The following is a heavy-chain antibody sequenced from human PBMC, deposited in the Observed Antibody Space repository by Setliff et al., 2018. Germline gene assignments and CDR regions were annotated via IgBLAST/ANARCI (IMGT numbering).Heavy chain of an antibody. Sequence: ASVKVSCKASGYTLINYGISWVRQAPGQGLEWMGWIGAYTGNTNYAQKFQGRVTMTTDTSTSTAYMELRSLRSDDTAVYYCSRLVRYCTSTSCQGASGVEYWGQGTLVTVSS. D-gene: IGHD2-8*01. J-gene: IGHJ4*02. CDR2: IGAYTGNT. CDR1: GYTLINYG. V-gene: IGHV1-18*01. CDR3: SRLVRYCTSTSCQGASGVEY.